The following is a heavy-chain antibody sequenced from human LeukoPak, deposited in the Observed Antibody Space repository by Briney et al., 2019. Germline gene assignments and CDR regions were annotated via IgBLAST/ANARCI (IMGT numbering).Heavy chain of an antibody. CDR3: ARTRGIAVAYNWFDP. CDR2: IYPGDSDT. CDR1: GFTFTSYW. J-gene: IGHJ5*02. V-gene: IGHV5-51*01. Sequence: GGSLRLSCAASGFTFTSYWIGWVRQMPGKGLEWMGLIYPGDSDTRYSPSFQGQVTISADKSISTAYLQWSSLKASDTAMYYCARTRGIAVAYNWFDPWGQGTLVTVSS. D-gene: IGHD6-19*01.